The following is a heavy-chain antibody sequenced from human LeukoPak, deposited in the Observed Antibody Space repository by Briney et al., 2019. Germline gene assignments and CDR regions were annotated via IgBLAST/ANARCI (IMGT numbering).Heavy chain of an antibody. CDR1: GFNVNSNY. J-gene: IGHJ4*02. CDR3: VTTTRGYSRDY. CDR2: INQGGNDK. Sequence: SGGSLRLSCTASGFNVNSNYMSWVRQVPGKGLEWVANINQGGNDKQYVDSMKGRFTISRDNAKNSLFLQMDGLRVEDTAVYYCVTTTRGYSRDYWGQGTLVTVSS. V-gene: IGHV3-7*01. D-gene: IGHD3-22*01.